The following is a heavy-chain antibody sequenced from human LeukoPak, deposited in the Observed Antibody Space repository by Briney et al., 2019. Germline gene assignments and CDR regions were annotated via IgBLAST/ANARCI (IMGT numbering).Heavy chain of an antibody. CDR3: VVGSSPGY. CDR2: ISTDGYTT. J-gene: IGHJ4*02. CDR1: GLAFSAYK. V-gene: IGHV3-74*01. D-gene: IGHD2-2*01. Sequence: GGSLRLSCAASGLAFSAYKMHWVRQAPRKGLVWVSRISTDGYTTDYADFVQSRFTASRDNTKNTWSLEMNSLRAEDTAVYYCVVGSSPGYWGQGTLVTVSS.